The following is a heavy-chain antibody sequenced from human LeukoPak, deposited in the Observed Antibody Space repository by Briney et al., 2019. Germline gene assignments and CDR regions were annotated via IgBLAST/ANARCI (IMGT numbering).Heavy chain of an antibody. V-gene: IGHV1-18*01. J-gene: IGHJ6*03. CDR1: GYTFTSYG. Sequence: GASVKVSCKASGYTFTSYGISWVRQAPGQGLEWMGWISAYNGNTNYAQKLQGRVTMTTDTSTSTAYMELRSLRSDDTAVYCCARGGDIVVVPAAIPHYYYMDVWGKGTTVTVSS. CDR2: ISAYNGNT. CDR3: ARGGDIVVVPAAIPHYYYMDV. D-gene: IGHD2-2*01.